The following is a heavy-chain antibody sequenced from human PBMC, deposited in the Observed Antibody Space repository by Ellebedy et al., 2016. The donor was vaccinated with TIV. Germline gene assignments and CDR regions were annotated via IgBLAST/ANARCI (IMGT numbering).Heavy chain of an antibody. V-gene: IGHV4-34*01. J-gene: IGHJ4*02. D-gene: IGHD1-26*01. CDR1: GGSFSGCY. Sequence: MPSETLSLTCDVSGGSFSGCYWTWIRQPPGKGLEWIGEVNHRGGTNSNPSLKSRVTISEDTSKNQFSLKIRSMTAADTAVYYCAMHQKELFDYWGPGALISVSS. CDR3: AMHQKELFDY. CDR2: VNHRGGT.